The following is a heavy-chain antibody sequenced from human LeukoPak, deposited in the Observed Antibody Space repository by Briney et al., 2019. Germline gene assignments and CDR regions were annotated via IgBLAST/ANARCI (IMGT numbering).Heavy chain of an antibody. D-gene: IGHD3-22*01. CDR3: SRFYSSGWASGAFDI. V-gene: IGHV3-49*04. CDR1: GFTFSDYA. J-gene: IGHJ3*02. CDR2: IRNKPNGETT. Sequence: GGSLRLSCTASGFTFSDYAMSWVRQAPGKGLEWIGFIRNKPNGETTEYAASVKGRLTISRDDSKSIAHLQMNSLKSEDTAVYYCSRFYSSGWASGAFDIWGQGTMVTVSS.